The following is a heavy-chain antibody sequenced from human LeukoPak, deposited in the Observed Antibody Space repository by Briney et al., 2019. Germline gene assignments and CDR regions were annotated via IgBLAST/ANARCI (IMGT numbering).Heavy chain of an antibody. V-gene: IGHV3-23*01. CDR2: ISGSGDNT. J-gene: IGHJ3*02. CDR3: AKDTVSGNYGNNAFDI. Sequence: GGSLRLSCAGSGFTFSSYAMSWVRQAPGKGLEWVSTISGSGDNTWYADSVKGRFTISRDNSKNTLYVQLNSLRAEDTAVYFCAKDTVSGNYGNNAFDIWGQGTMVTVSS. D-gene: IGHD1-26*01. CDR1: GFTFSSYA.